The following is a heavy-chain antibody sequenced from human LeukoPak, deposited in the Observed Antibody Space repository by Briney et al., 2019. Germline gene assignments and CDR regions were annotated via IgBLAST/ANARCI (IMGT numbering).Heavy chain of an antibody. Sequence: PSETLSLTCTVSGGSISSSSYYWGWIRQPPGKGLEWIGSIYYSGSTYYNPSLKSRVTISVDTSKNQFSLKLSSVTAADTAVYYCATLWFGELLYQNWFDPWGQGTLVTVSS. V-gene: IGHV4-39*07. D-gene: IGHD3-10*01. CDR1: GGSISSSSYY. CDR2: IYYSGST. J-gene: IGHJ5*02. CDR3: ATLWFGELLYQNWFDP.